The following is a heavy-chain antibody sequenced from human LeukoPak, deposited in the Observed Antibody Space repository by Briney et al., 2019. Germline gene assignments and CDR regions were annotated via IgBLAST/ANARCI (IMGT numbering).Heavy chain of an antibody. D-gene: IGHD1-26*01. CDR2: IYYSGST. CDR3: AREGGGSYSRGWFDP. J-gene: IGHJ5*02. V-gene: IGHV4-59*12. Sequence: SETLSLTCTVSGGSISSYYWSWIRQPPGKGLEWIGYIYYSGSTNYNPSLKSRVTISVDTSNNQFYLSLTSLTAADTAVYYCAREGGGSYSRGWFDPWGQGTLVSVSS. CDR1: GGSISSYY.